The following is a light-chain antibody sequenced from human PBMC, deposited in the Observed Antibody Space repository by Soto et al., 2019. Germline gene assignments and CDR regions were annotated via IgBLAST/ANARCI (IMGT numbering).Light chain of an antibody. Sequence: AIQMTQSPSSLSASVGDRVTITCRASQGIRTELGWYQQKPGKAPKLLIYGASTLHGGVPSRFSGSGSGTDFTLTISSLQPDDFAIYYCLQDNSYPRTFGQGTKVEIK. V-gene: IGKV1-6*02. CDR2: GAS. CDR3: LQDNSYPRT. J-gene: IGKJ1*01. CDR1: QGIRTE.